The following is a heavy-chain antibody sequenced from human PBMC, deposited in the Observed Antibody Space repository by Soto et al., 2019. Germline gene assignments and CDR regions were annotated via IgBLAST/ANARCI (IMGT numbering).Heavy chain of an antibody. Sequence: GGSLRLSCTASGFTFGDYAMSWFRQAPGKGLEWVGFIRSEAYGGTTEYAASVKGGFTISRDDSKSIAYLQMNSLKTEDTAVYYCTRGLACSSISCYTRHNQYYFDYWGQGTLVTVSS. D-gene: IGHD2-2*02. J-gene: IGHJ4*02. CDR1: GFTFGDYA. CDR2: IRSEAYGGTT. V-gene: IGHV3-49*03. CDR3: TRGLACSSISCYTRHNQYYFDY.